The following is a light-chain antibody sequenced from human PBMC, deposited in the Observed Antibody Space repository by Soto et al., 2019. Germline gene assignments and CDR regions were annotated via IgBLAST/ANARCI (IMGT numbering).Light chain of an antibody. V-gene: IGLV2-14*01. Sequence: QSVLTQPASVSGSPGQSITISCTGTSSDVGGYNFVSWYQQNPGKAPKVMIYEVSNRPSGVSNRFSGSKSGNTASLTISGLQAEDEADYYCSSYTSSSTLLFGGGTKVTVL. J-gene: IGLJ2*01. CDR1: SSDVGGYNF. CDR2: EVS. CDR3: SSYTSSSTLL.